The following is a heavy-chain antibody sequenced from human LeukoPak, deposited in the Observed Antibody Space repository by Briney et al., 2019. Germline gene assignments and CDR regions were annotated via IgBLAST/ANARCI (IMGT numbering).Heavy chain of an antibody. CDR2: IIPIFGTA. J-gene: IGHJ4*02. CDR3: ARDLPYYYDSSGFPFDY. V-gene: IGHV1-69*05. D-gene: IGHD3-22*01. Sequence: GASVKVSCKASGGTFSSYAISRVRQAPGQGLEWMGRIIPIFGTANYAQKFQGRVTITTGESTSTAYMELSSLRSEDTAVYYCARDLPYYYDSSGFPFDYWGQGTLVTVSS. CDR1: GGTFSSYA.